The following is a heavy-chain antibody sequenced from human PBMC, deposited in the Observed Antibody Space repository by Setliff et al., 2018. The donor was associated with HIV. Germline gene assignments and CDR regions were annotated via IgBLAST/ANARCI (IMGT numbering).Heavy chain of an antibody. V-gene: IGHV4-59*04. D-gene: IGHD6-19*01. CDR1: GGSISGYY. CDR2: VYSSGST. J-gene: IGHJ3*02. Sequence: PSETLSLTCTVSGGSISGYYWSWIRQPPGKGLEWTGSVYSSGSTYYNPSLKSRVTVSVDTSKDQFSLRLSSVTVADTAVYYCASGQWLEHAFDIWGQGTVVTVSS. CDR3: ASGQWLEHAFDI.